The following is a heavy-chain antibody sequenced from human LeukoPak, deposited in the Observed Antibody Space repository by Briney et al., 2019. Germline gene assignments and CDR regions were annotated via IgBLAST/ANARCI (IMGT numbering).Heavy chain of an antibody. CDR3: ARNGRIAAARFYY. Sequence: SETLSLTCAVYGGSFSGYYWSWIRQPPGKGLEWIGEINHSGSTNYNPSLKSRVTISVDTSKNQFSLKLSSVTAADTVVYYCARNGRIAAARFYYWGQGTLVTVSS. J-gene: IGHJ4*02. CDR2: INHSGST. CDR1: GGSFSGYY. V-gene: IGHV4-34*01. D-gene: IGHD6-13*01.